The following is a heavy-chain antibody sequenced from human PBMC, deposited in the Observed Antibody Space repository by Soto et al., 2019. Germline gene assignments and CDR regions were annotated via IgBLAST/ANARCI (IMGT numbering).Heavy chain of an antibody. CDR1: GGSISSSNW. Sequence: QVQLQESGPGLVKPSGTLSLTCAVSGGSISSSNWWSWVRQPPGKGLEWIGEIYHSGSTNYNPSLKSRVTIXXDXSXXQFSLKLSSVTAADTAVYYCARQDRIVSSTCYFDYWGQGTLVTVSS. V-gene: IGHV4-4*02. D-gene: IGHD1-26*01. CDR3: ARQDRIVSSTCYFDY. J-gene: IGHJ4*02. CDR2: IYHSGST.